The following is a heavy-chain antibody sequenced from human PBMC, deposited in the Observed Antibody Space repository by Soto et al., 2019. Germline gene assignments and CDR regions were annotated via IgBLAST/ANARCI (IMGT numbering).Heavy chain of an antibody. CDR1: GFTFSASV. V-gene: IGHV3-30*03. CDR3: VREEFEDGRGHFTN. J-gene: IGHJ4*02. CDR2: LSYGAKNK. Sequence: VLLVESGGGVVQPGGSLRLSCAASGFTFSASVMHWVRQAPGKGLEWMAILSYGAKNKYYADSVKGRFTISRDISESTLYLQMDSLRTEDTAVYYCVREEFEDGRGHFTNWGQGTVVSVSS. D-gene: IGHD3-3*01.